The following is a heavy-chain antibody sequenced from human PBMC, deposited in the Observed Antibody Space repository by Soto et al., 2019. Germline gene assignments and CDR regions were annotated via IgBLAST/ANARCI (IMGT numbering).Heavy chain of an antibody. J-gene: IGHJ4*02. CDR2: ISGSGGST. D-gene: IGHD2-8*01. V-gene: IGHV3-23*01. CDR1: GFTFSSYA. CDR3: AKDLVPDIVLMVYAS. Sequence: GGSLKLSCAASGFTFSSYAMSWVRKAPGKGQERVSAISGSGGSTYYADSVKGRFTISRDNSKNTLYLQMNSLRAEDTAVYYCAKDLVPDIVLMVYASWGQGTLVTVSS.